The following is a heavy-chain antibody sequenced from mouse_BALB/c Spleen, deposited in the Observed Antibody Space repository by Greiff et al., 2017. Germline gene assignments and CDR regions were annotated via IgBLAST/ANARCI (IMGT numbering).Heavy chain of an antibody. V-gene: IGHV1S137*01. J-gene: IGHJ4*01. D-gene: IGHD1-1*01. Sequence: QVQLQQSGAELVRPGVSVKISCKGSGYTFTDYAMHWVKQSPAKSLEWIGVISTYYGDASYNQKFKGKATMTVDNSSSTAYMELARLTSEDSAIYYCAREYNGSSYAMGDWGEGNSDTVSS. CDR1: GYTFTDYA. CDR3: AREYNGSSYAMGD. CDR2: ISTYYGDA.